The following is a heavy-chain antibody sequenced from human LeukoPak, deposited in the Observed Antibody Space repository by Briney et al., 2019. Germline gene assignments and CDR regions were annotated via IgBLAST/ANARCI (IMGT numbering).Heavy chain of an antibody. CDR3: AKKGGSSGRYDYLDY. CDR2: ISSDENTK. V-gene: IGHV3-30-3*02. Sequence: SGGSLRLSCAASGFTFSCCAIHWVRRAPGRGLEWVAVISSDENTKFYADSVKGRFTVYRDNSKKTVWLQMNSLRAEDTAVYYCAKKGGSSGRYDYLDYWGQGTLVTVSS. J-gene: IGHJ4*02. D-gene: IGHD6-19*01. CDR1: GFTFSCCA.